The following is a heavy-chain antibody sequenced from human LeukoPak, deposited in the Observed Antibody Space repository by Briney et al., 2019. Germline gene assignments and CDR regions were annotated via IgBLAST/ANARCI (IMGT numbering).Heavy chain of an antibody. CDR3: ARHTLGYSGYDAAFDI. CDR2: INHSGST. J-gene: IGHJ3*02. CDR1: GGSFSGYY. V-gene: IGHV4-34*01. D-gene: IGHD5-12*01. Sequence: SETLSLTCAVYGGSFSGYYWSWIRQPPGKGLEWIGEINHSGSTNYNPSLKSRVTISVDTSKNQFSLKLSSVTAADTAVYYCARHTLGYSGYDAAFDIWGQGTMVTVSS.